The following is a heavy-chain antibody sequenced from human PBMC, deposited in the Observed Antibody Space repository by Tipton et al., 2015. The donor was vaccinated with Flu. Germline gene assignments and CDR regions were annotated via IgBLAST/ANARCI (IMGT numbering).Heavy chain of an antibody. CDR3: ARVGGWDDSSYYFDF. J-gene: IGHJ4*02. Sequence: TLSLTCTVSGGSINTNLYYWAWIRQPPGKGLEWIGSISYSGTTYYNPSLESRVTISVDTPKNQFSLKPSSVTAADTALYFCARVGGWDDSSYYFDFWGQGTLVTVSS. CDR2: ISYSGTT. CDR1: GGSINTNLYY. D-gene: IGHD1-1*01. V-gene: IGHV4-39*07.